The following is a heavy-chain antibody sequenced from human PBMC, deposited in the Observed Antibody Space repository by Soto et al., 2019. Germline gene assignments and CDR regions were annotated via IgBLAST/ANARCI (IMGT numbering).Heavy chain of an antibody. CDR2: IIPIFGTA. J-gene: IGHJ6*02. CDR3: ARDHPLSSSEDSYYYYGMDV. V-gene: IGHV1-69*06. D-gene: IGHD6-6*01. CDR1: GGTFSSYA. Sequence: SVKVSCKASGGTFSSYAISWVRQAPGQGLEWMAGIIPIFGTANYAQKFQGRVTITADKSTSTAYMELSSLRSEDTAVYYCARDHPLSSSEDSYYYYGMDVWGQGTTVTVSS.